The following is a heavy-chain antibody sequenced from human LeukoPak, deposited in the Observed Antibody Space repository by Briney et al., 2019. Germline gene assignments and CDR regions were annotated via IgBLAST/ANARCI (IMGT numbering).Heavy chain of an antibody. Sequence: PGGSLRLSCAASGFTFSSYAMSWVRQAPGKGLEWVSTISGSGGSTYYADSVKGRFTISRDNSKNTLYLQMNSLRAEDTAVYYCAKDSTERFFDLLLLYFDYWGQGTLVTVSS. CDR3: AKDSTERFFDLLLLYFDY. CDR1: GFTFSSYA. J-gene: IGHJ4*02. CDR2: ISGSGGST. D-gene: IGHD3-9*01. V-gene: IGHV3-23*01.